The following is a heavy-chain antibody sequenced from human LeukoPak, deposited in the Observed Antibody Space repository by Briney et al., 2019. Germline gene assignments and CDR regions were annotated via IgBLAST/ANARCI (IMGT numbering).Heavy chain of an antibody. V-gene: IGHV1-2*02. CDR2: VNPNSGGT. CDR1: GYTFTGYY. Sequence: ASVKVSCKASGYTFTGYYMHWVRQAPGQGLEWMGWVNPNSGGTNYAQKFQGRVTMTRDTSISTAYMELSRVRSDDTAVYYCARARYYHDSGGYSFDYWGQGTLVTVSS. CDR3: ARARYYHDSGGYSFDY. D-gene: IGHD3-22*01. J-gene: IGHJ4*02.